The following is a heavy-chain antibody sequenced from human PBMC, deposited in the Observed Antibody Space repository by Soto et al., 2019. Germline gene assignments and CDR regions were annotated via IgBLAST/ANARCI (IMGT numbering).Heavy chain of an antibody. D-gene: IGHD2-2*01. CDR2: IYYSGST. CDR1: GGSISSSSYY. J-gene: IGHJ5*02. Sequence: QLQLQESGPGLVKPSETLSITCTVSGGSISSSSYYWGWIRQPLGKGLEWIGSIYYSGSTYYNPSLKSRVTISVDTSKNQFSLKLSSVTAADTAVYYCARHTWGRQRGWFDPWGQGTLVTVSS. V-gene: IGHV4-39*01. CDR3: ARHTWGRQRGWFDP.